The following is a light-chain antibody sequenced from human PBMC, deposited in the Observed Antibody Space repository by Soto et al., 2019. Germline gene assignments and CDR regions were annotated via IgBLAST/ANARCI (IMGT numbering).Light chain of an antibody. CDR3: QSYDSSLRAAL. CDR2: DVS. J-gene: IGLJ2*01. Sequence: QSVLTQPASVSGSPGQSITISCTGTGSDVGGYNYVSWYQQHPGKAPKVMIYDVSNRPSGVSNRFSGSKSGNTASLTISGLQAEDEADYYCQSYDSSLRAALFGGGTKLTVL. V-gene: IGLV2-14*01. CDR1: GSDVGGYNY.